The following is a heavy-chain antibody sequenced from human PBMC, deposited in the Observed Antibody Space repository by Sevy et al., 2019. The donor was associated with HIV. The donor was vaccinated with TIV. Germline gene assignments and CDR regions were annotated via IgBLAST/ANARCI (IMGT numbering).Heavy chain of an antibody. V-gene: IGHV3-33*01. Sequence: GGSLRLSCAASGFTFSSYGMHWVRQAPGKGLEWVAVIWYDGSNKYYADSVKGRFTISRDNSKNTLYLQMNSLRDEDTAIYYCARGRKTTEEWLEELDYYYGLDVWGQGTTVTVSS. CDR1: GFTFSSYG. CDR3: ARGRKTTEEWLEELDYYYGLDV. D-gene: IGHD2-8*01. CDR2: IWYDGSNK. J-gene: IGHJ6*02.